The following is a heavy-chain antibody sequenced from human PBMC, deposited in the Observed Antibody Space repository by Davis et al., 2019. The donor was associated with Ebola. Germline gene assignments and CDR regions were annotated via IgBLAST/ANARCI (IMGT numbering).Heavy chain of an antibody. CDR2: INWNGGST. CDR1: GFTFDDYG. D-gene: IGHD6-19*01. V-gene: IGHV3-20*04. J-gene: IGHJ4*02. CDR3: ARAMIAVAGNFDY. Sequence: GESLKISCAASGFTFDDYGMSWVRQAPGKGLEWVSGINWNGGSTGYADSVKGRFTISRDNAKNSLYLQMNSLRAEDTALYYCARAMIAVAGNFDYWGQGTLVTVSS.